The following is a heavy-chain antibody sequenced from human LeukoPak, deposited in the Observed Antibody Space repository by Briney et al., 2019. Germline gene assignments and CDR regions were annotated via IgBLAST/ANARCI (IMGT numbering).Heavy chain of an antibody. CDR1: GFTFSSYS. D-gene: IGHD1-26*01. CDR2: ISSSNSYI. V-gene: IGHV3-21*01. Sequence: PGGSLRLSCAASGFTFSSYSMNWVRQAPGKGLEWVSSISSSNSYIYHADSMKGRFTISRDNAKNSLFLQMNSLRAEDTAVYYCATGGVGATSPLFIDYWGQGTLVTVSS. J-gene: IGHJ4*02. CDR3: ATGGVGATSPLFIDY.